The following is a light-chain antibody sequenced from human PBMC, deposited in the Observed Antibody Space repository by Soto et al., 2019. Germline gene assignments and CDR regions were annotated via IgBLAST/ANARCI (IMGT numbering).Light chain of an antibody. CDR3: QSYDATIQV. CDR2: EDN. CDR1: SGSIASNY. V-gene: IGLV6-57*01. Sequence: NFMLTQPHSVSASPGKTVIISCTRSSGSIASNYEQWYQQRPGSSPTTVIYEDNQRPSGVPDRFSGSIDSSSNSASLTISGLETEDEAEYFCQSYDATIQVFGGGTKPTVL. J-gene: IGLJ3*02.